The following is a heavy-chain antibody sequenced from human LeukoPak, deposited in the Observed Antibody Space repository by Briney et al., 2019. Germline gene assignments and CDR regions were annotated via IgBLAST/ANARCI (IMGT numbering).Heavy chain of an antibody. J-gene: IGHJ6*03. CDR1: GYGFTSYW. CDR3: ARTAVAAPRYYYYYYMDV. Sequence: GESLKISCKGSGYGFTSYWIGWVRQMPGKGLEWMGIIYPGDSDTRYSPSFQGQVTISADKSISTAYLQWSSLKASDTAMYYCARTAVAAPRYYYYYYMDVWGKGTTVIVSS. V-gene: IGHV5-51*01. D-gene: IGHD6-19*01. CDR2: IYPGDSDT.